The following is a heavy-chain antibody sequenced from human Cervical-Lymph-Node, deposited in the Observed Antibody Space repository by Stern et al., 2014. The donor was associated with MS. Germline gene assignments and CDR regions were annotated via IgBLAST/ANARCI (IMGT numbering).Heavy chain of an antibody. CDR2: IRQDGYDK. CDR1: GFSFGPSW. D-gene: IGHD2/OR15-2a*01. V-gene: IGHV3-7*01. Sequence: VQLVDSGGGLVQPGGSLRLSCVASGFSFGPSWMSWVRQPHGRGLEWVANIRQDGYDKFYVDSVKGRFTISRDNARNSLYLQMNSLTVADTAVYYCARDRRAFLDYWGQGTHVAVSS. CDR3: ARDRRAFLDY. J-gene: IGHJ4*02.